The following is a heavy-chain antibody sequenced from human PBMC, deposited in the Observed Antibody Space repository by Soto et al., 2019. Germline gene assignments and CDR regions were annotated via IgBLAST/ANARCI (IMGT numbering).Heavy chain of an antibody. J-gene: IGHJ4*02. V-gene: IGHV3-33*01. CDR3: APSSSWYSFDY. D-gene: IGHD6-13*01. CDR1: GFTFSSYG. Sequence: QVQLVESGGGVVQPGRSLRLSCAASGFTFSSYGMHWVRQPPGKGLEWVAVIWFDRSNKHYADSVKGRFTISRDNSKNTLYLQMTTLRAEDTAVYYCAPSSSWYSFDYWGQGTLVTVSS. CDR2: IWFDRSNK.